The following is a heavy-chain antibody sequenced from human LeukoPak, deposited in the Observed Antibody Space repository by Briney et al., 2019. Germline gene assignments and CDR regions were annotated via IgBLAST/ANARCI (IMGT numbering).Heavy chain of an antibody. Sequence: GGSLRLSCAASGFTFSSYAMSWVRQAPGKGLEWVSAFSGSGGGTYYADSVKGRFTISRDNSKNTLYLQMNSLRAEDTAVYYCAREGWEYYYYYMDVWGKGTTVTVSS. J-gene: IGHJ6*03. CDR2: FSGSGGGT. CDR1: GFTFSSYA. CDR3: AREGWEYYYYYMDV. V-gene: IGHV3-23*01. D-gene: IGHD1-26*01.